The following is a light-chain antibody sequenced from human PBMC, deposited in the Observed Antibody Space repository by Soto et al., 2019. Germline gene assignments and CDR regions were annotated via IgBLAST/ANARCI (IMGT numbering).Light chain of an antibody. V-gene: IGKV3D-15*01. J-gene: IGKJ4*01. CDR3: QHYNNWPLT. CDR2: GAS. Sequence: EIVMTQSPATLSVSPGERATLSCRASQTITTNLAWYQLKPGQAPRLLIYGASTRATGIPARFSGSGSGTEFTLTISSLQSEDFAFCYCQHYNNWPLTFGGGPKVAIK. CDR1: QTITTN.